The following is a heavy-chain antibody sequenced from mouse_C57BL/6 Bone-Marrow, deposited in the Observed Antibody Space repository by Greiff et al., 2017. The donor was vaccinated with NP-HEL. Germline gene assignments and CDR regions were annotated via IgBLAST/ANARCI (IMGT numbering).Heavy chain of an antibody. Sequence: EVQLQESGGGLVQPKGSLKLSCAASGFTFNTYAMHWVRQAPGKGLEWVARIRSKSSNYATYYADSVKDRFTISRDDSQSMLYLQMNNLKTEDTAMYYCVRGNYYGSSYPYWYFDVWGTGTTVTVSS. CDR1: GFTFNTYA. CDR2: IRSKSSNYAT. D-gene: IGHD1-1*01. CDR3: VRGNYYGSSYPYWYFDV. V-gene: IGHV10-3*01. J-gene: IGHJ1*03.